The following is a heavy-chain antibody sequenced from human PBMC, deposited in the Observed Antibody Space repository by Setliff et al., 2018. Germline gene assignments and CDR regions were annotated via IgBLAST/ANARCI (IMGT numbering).Heavy chain of an antibody. CDR3: VRAVVIRGSKPLDS. Sequence: PGGSLRLSCAASGFSISDHYMDWVRQAPGKGLEWVGRTKNKANAGYMEYAASVKGRFITSRDDSKNSLYLQMYSLKSDDTAVYYCVRAVVIRGSKPLDSWGQGTLVTVSS. D-gene: IGHD3-10*01. CDR1: GFSISDHY. J-gene: IGHJ4*02. V-gene: IGHV3-72*01. CDR2: TKNKANAGYM.